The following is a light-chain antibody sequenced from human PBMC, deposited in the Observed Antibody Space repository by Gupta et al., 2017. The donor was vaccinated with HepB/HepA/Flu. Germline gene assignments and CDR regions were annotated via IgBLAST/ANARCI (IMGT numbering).Light chain of an antibody. Sequence: DIQITKSPSSLSASVGDRVTITCRASQSISIYLNWYQQNPGKAPNLLIYAATSLESAVPSRFSGSGSGTGFKLTISSLQPEDFAMYYRKQTDGTSWTCGQGTKVEIK. CDR3: KQTDGTSWT. CDR2: AAT. J-gene: IGKJ1*01. V-gene: IGKV1-39*01. CDR1: QSISIY.